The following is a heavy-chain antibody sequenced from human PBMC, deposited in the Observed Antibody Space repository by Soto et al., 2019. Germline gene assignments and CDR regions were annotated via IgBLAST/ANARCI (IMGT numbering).Heavy chain of an antibody. CDR3: ARDILEDRIAAAGTPGYYFDY. CDR2: IYYSGST. D-gene: IGHD6-13*01. CDR1: GGSISSGGYY. Sequence: SETLSLTCTVSGGSISSGGYYWSWIRQHPGKGLEWIGYIYYSGSTYYNPSLKSRVTISVDTSKNQFSLKLSSVTAADTAVYYCARDILEDRIAAAGTPGYYFDYWGQGTLVTVSS. V-gene: IGHV4-31*03. J-gene: IGHJ4*02.